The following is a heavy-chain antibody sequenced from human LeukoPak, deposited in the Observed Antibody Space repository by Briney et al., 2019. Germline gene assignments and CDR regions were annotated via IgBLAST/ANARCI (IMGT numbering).Heavy chain of an antibody. J-gene: IGHJ4*02. V-gene: IGHV4-39*01. CDR3: APGSISTGYYHY. CDR2: IYYSGST. CDR1: GGSISSSNYY. Sequence: SETLSLTCTVSGGSISSSNYYWAWIRQPPGKGLEWIASIYYSGSTYYSPSLKSRVTISVDTSKNQFSLKMTSVTAADTAVYDCAPGSISTGYYHYWGQGTLVTVSS. D-gene: IGHD3-22*01.